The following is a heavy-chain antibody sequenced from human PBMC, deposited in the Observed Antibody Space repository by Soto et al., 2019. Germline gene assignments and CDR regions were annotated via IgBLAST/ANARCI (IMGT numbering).Heavy chain of an antibody. V-gene: IGHV3-21*01. CDR1: GFAFNEYT. Sequence: MELVESGGGLVKPGGSLRLSCEASGFAFNEYTIHWVRQPPGRGLDWVSSIGDTGSFIYYADSMKGRITISRDNAKKTVYLQMNHLRVEDTVIYYCARARSHDALYFDLWGRGTVVTVSS. D-gene: IGHD1-1*01. CDR3: ARARSHDALYFDL. J-gene: IGHJ2*01. CDR2: IGDTGSFI.